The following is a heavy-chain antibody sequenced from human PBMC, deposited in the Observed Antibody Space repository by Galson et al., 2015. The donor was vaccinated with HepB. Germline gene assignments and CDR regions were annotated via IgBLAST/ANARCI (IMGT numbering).Heavy chain of an antibody. CDR2: LRGSGST. V-gene: IGHV4-59*08. CDR1: GASLRSFY. CDR3: ARQSHSGGGACFDY. D-gene: IGHD2-15*01. Sequence: QVQLQESGPGLVKPSETLSLTCTVSGASLRSFYWSWIRQPPGKKLEWIGNLRGSGSTDYNPALKSRVSISMDTAKRQLALTFNSVTATDTAVYYCARQSHSGGGACFDYWGQGTLVTASS. J-gene: IGHJ4*02.